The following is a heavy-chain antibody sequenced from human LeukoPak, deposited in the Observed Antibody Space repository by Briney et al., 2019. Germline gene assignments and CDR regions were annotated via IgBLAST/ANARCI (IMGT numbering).Heavy chain of an antibody. CDR1: GGSISSYY. V-gene: IGHV4-59*01. CDR3: ATNGDYYGSGSLLPFDY. J-gene: IGHJ4*02. CDR2: IYYSGST. Sequence: SETLSLTCTVSGGSISSYYWSWIRQPPGKGLEWIGYIYYSGSTNYNPSLKSRVTISVDTSKNQFSLKLSSVTAADTAVYYCATNGDYYGSGSLLPFDYWGQGTLVTVSS. D-gene: IGHD3-10*01.